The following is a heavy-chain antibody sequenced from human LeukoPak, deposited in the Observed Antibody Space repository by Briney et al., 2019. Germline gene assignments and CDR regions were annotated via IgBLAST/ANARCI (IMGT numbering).Heavy chain of an antibody. CDR1: GGSISSYY. CDR3: ARETVLRFLGHWYFDL. Sequence: PSETLSLTCTVSGGSISSYYWSWIRQPAGKGLEWIGRIYTSGSTNYNPSLKSRVTMSVDTSKNQFSLKLSSVTAADTAVYYCARETVLRFLGHWYFDLWGRGTLVTVSS. J-gene: IGHJ2*01. V-gene: IGHV4-4*07. D-gene: IGHD3-3*01. CDR2: IYTSGST.